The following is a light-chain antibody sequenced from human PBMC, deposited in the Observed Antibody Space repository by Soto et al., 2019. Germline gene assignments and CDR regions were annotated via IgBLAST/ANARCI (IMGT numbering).Light chain of an antibody. CDR2: RNN. CDR3: AAWDDSLRALV. CDR1: SSNIGSNY. V-gene: IGLV1-47*01. Sequence: QSVLTQPPSTSGTSGQRVTISCSGSSSNIGSNYVYWYQQLPGTAPKLLIYRNNQRPSGVPDRFSGSKSGTSASLAISGLRSEDEADYFCAAWDDSLRALVFGGGTKLTVL. J-gene: IGLJ2*01.